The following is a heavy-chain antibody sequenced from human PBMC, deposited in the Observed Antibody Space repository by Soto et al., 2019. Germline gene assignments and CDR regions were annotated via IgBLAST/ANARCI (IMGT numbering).Heavy chain of an antibody. CDR2: VYYRGRS. V-gene: IGHV4-39*01. J-gene: IGHJ4*02. D-gene: IGHD4-17*01. Sequence: PETLSLTCTVSGGSVTNSTYYWGWIRQSPGKGLEWIGSVYYRGRSYSKSSVKSRVTISVDTSKNRFSLSLNSVTASDTAVYFCVSQRTTVPTQAYFDYWGPGALVTVSS. CDR3: VSQRTTVPTQAYFDY. CDR1: GGSVTNSTYY.